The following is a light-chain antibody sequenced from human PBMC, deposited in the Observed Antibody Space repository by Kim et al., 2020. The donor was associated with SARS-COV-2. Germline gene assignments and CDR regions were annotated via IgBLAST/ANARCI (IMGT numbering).Light chain of an antibody. CDR1: SLRSYY. Sequence: SSELTQDPAVSVALGQTVRITCQGDSLRSYYTTWFQQKPGQAPIVVVYGKNNRLSGIPARFSGSSSGNTASLTITGTQAGDEAAYYCNSRDNNDNVLFGG. CDR2: GKN. V-gene: IGLV3-19*01. CDR3: NSRDNNDNVL. J-gene: IGLJ2*01.